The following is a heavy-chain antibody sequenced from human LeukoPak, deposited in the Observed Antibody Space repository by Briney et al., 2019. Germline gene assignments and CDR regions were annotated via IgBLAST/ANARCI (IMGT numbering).Heavy chain of an antibody. D-gene: IGHD6-19*01. Sequence: GGSLRLSCAASGFTFSTYNMNWVRQAPGKGLEWVSSISMRTNNIYYADSVKGRFTISRDNAKNSLYLQMDSLRADDTAMYYCARGGIAVQRQDVFDIWGQGTMVTVSS. J-gene: IGHJ3*02. CDR3: ARGGIAVQRQDVFDI. CDR1: GFTFSTYN. CDR2: ISMRTNNI. V-gene: IGHV3-21*01.